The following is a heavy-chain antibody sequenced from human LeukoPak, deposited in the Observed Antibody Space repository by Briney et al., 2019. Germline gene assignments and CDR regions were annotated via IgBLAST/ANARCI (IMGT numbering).Heavy chain of an antibody. Sequence: PGGSLRLSCAASGFTFSDYYMSWMRQAPGKGLEWVSYISSSSSFPNYADSVKGQYTISRDNAKNSLYLQMNSLRAEDTAVYYCARDYYDSSGYYYDHFDYWGQGTLVTVSS. CDR2: ISSSSSFP. V-gene: IGHV3-11*06. CDR1: GFTFSDYY. J-gene: IGHJ4*02. D-gene: IGHD3-22*01. CDR3: ARDYYDSSGYYYDHFDY.